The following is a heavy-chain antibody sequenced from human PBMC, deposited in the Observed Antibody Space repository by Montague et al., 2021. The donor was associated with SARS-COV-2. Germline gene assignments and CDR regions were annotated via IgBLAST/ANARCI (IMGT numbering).Heavy chain of an antibody. CDR3: AREGSGRGYYYYGMDV. V-gene: IGHV4-59*13. CDR2: VSFSGDT. J-gene: IGHJ6*02. CDR1: GGSISTYY. Sequence: SETLSLTCSVSGGSISTYYWSWIRQPPGKGLEWIGYVSFSGDTIYNPSLKGRVTISVDTSKHQFSLKLSSVTAADTAVYYCAREGSGRGYYYYGMDVWGQGTTVTVSS. D-gene: IGHD3-10*01.